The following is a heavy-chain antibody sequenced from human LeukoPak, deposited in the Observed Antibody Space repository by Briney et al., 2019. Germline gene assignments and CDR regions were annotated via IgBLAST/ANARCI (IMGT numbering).Heavy chain of an antibody. CDR2: ISYDGSNK. Sequence: PGRSLRLSWAASGFTFSSYGMHWVRQAPGKGLEWVAVISYDGSNKYYADSVKGRFTISRDNSKNTLYLQMNSLRAEDTAVYYCAKSHPDCSGGSCYSRPLDYWGQGTLVTVSS. V-gene: IGHV3-30*18. J-gene: IGHJ4*02. CDR3: AKSHPDCSGGSCYSRPLDY. CDR1: GFTFSSYG. D-gene: IGHD2-15*01.